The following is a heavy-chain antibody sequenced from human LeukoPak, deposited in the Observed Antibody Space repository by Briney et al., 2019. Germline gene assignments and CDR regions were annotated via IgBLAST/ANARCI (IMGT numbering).Heavy chain of an antibody. D-gene: IGHD3-22*01. J-gene: IGHJ4*02. V-gene: IGHV3-23*01. Sequence: GGSLRLSCAASGFTVSSNYMSWVRQAPGKGLEWVSAISGSGGSTYYADSVNGRFTISRDNSKNTLYLQMNSLRAEDTAVYYCAKDRTNYYDSSGYLYFDYWGQGTLVTVSS. CDR2: ISGSGGST. CDR3: AKDRTNYYDSSGYLYFDY. CDR1: GFTVSSNY.